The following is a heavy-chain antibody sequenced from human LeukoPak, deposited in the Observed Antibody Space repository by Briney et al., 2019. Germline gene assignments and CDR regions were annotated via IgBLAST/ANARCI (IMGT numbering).Heavy chain of an antibody. CDR3: AKDRKSYGDYVGGNWFDP. V-gene: IGHV3-30*18. D-gene: IGHD4-17*01. Sequence: GRSLRLSCAASGFTFSSYGMHWVRQAPGKGLEWVAVISYDGSNKYYADSVKGRFTISRDNSKNTLYLQMNSLRAEDTAVYYCAKDRKSYGDYVGGNWFDPWGQGTLVTVSS. CDR1: GFTFSSYG. CDR2: ISYDGSNK. J-gene: IGHJ5*02.